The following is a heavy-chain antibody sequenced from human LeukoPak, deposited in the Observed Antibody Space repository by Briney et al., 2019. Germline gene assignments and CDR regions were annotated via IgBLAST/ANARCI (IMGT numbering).Heavy chain of an antibody. Sequence: GSLRLSCAASGFTFSSYSMNWVRQAPGKGLEWVSYISSSSSTIYYADSVKGRFTISRDNSKNTLYLQMNSLRAEDTAVYYCAKDPADAKVVIIYYFDYWGQGTLVTVSS. CDR2: ISSSSSTI. V-gene: IGHV3-48*01. CDR1: GFTFSSYS. J-gene: IGHJ4*02. CDR3: AKDPADAKVVIIYYFDY. D-gene: IGHD3-3*01.